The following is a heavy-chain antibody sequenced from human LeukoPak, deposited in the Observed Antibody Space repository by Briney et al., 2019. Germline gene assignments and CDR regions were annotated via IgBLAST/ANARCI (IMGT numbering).Heavy chain of an antibody. V-gene: IGHV5-51*01. Sequence: GESLQISSKGAGYSFTSYWIGGGRAMPGKGGEWMGIIYPGDSDNKYSPSFQGQVTISADKSISTAYLQWSSLKASDTAMYYCARHENSGYAPFDYWGQGTLVTVSS. J-gene: IGHJ4*02. CDR1: GYSFTSYW. D-gene: IGHD5-12*01. CDR3: ARHENSGYAPFDY. CDR2: IYPGDSDN.